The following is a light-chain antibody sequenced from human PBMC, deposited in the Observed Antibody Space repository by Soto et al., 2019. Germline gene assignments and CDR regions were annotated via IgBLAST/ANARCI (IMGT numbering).Light chain of an antibody. CDR1: QDISSY. Sequence: AIRMTQSPSSFSASTGDRVTITCRASQDISSYLAWYQQKPGKAPKLLIFAASTLQSGVPSRFSGSGSGTDFTLTISCLQSEDFATYSCQQYYSYPYTFGQGTKLEIK. CDR3: QQYYSYPYT. J-gene: IGKJ2*01. V-gene: IGKV1-8*01. CDR2: AAS.